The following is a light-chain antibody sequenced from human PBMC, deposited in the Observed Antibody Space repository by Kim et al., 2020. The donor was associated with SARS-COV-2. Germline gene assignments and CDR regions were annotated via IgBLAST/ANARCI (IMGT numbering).Light chain of an antibody. J-gene: IGKJ2*01. CDR3: QQYNNWPPYT. Sequence: IVMTQSPATLSVSPGERATLSCRASQSVSSNLAWYQQKPGQAPRLLIYGASTRATGIPARFSGSGSGTEFTLTISSLQSEDFAVYYCQQYNNWPPYTFGQGTKL. CDR1: QSVSSN. V-gene: IGKV3-15*01. CDR2: GAS.